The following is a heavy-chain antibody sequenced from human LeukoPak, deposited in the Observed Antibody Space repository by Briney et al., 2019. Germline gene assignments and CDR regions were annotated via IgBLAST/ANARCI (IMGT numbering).Heavy chain of an antibody. CDR2: MNPNSGNT. V-gene: IGHV1-8*01. D-gene: IGHD6-19*01. CDR1: GYTFTSYD. CDR3: AAIPRIAVAGNHYYYGMDV. J-gene: IGHJ6*02. Sequence: ASVKVSCKASGYTFTSYDINWVRQATGQGLEWMGWMNPNSGNTGYAQKFQGRVTMTRNTSISTPYMELSSLRSEDTAVYYCAAIPRIAVAGNHYYYGMDVWGQGTTVTVSS.